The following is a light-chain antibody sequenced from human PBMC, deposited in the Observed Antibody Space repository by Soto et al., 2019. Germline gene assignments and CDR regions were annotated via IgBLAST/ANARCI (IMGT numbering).Light chain of an antibody. CDR2: EVN. J-gene: IGLJ3*02. Sequence: QSALTQPASVSASPGQSITISCTGTSXDVGGYKFVSWYQHHPGKAPKLMIYEVNNRPSGVSNRFSGSKSGNTASLTISGLQPEDEADYYCLSYTSANTRVFGGGTK. CDR3: LSYTSANTRV. CDR1: SXDVGGYKF. V-gene: IGLV2-14*01.